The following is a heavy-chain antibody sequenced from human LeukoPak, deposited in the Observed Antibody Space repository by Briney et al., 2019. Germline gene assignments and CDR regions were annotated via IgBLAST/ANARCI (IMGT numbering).Heavy chain of an antibody. J-gene: IGHJ4*02. Sequence: NSSETLSLTCTVSGGSMSSGSHYWSWIRQPAGKGLEWIGRIYTSGSTNYNPSLKSRVTISVDTSKNQFSLKLSSVTAADTAVYYCARAGIHMATQHFDYWGQGTLVTVSP. D-gene: IGHD5-24*01. V-gene: IGHV4-61*02. CDR1: GGSMSSGSHY. CDR2: IYTSGST. CDR3: ARAGIHMATQHFDY.